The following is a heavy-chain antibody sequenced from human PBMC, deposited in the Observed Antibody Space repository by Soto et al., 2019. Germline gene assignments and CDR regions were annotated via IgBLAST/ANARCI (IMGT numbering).Heavy chain of an antibody. CDR3: ARYSPMTTKGGVVFDY. J-gene: IGHJ4*02. D-gene: IGHD4-17*01. Sequence: QVQLVQSGAEVKKPGSSVKVSCKASGGTFSSYAISWVRQAPGPGLEWMGGIIPIFGTANYAQKFKGRVTITADESTSTAYMELSSLRSEDTAVYYCARYSPMTTKGGVVFDYWCQGTLVTVSS. CDR1: GGTFSSYA. CDR2: IIPIFGTA. V-gene: IGHV1-69*01.